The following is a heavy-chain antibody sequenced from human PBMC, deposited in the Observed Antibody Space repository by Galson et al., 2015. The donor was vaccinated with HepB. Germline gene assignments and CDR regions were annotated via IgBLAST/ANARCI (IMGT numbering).Heavy chain of an antibody. CDR3: ARDPAYWDIVVVVAATGYYGMDV. Sequence: SLRLSCAASGFTFSSYAMHWVRQAPGKGLEWVAVISYDGSNKYYADSVKGRFAISRDNSKNTLYLQMNSLRAEDTAVYYCARDPAYWDIVVVVAATGYYGMDVWGQGTTVTVSS. CDR1: GFTFSSYA. J-gene: IGHJ6*02. D-gene: IGHD2-15*01. V-gene: IGHV3-30*09. CDR2: ISYDGSNK.